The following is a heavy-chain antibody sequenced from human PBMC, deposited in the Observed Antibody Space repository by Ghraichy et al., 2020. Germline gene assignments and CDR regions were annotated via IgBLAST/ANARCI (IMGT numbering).Heavy chain of an antibody. V-gene: IGHV3-7*01. CDR2: IKQDGSEK. CDR1: GFTFSSYW. D-gene: IGHD6-19*01. Sequence: GGSLRLSCAASGFTFSSYWMSWVRQAPGKGLEWVANIKQDGSEKYYVDSVKGRFTISRDNAKNSLYLQMNSLRAEDTAVYYCARTPRAGYSSGWRRDDAFDIWGQGTIVTVSS. J-gene: IGHJ3*02. CDR3: ARTPRAGYSSGWRRDDAFDI.